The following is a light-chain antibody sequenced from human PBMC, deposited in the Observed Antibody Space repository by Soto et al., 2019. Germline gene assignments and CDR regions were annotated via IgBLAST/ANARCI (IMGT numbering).Light chain of an antibody. Sequence: ESFFTQSXGTLSXXPXXXXTLXXRSVQSVSRSYLAWYQQKPGQAPRLLIYGASSRATGIPDRFSGSGSGTDFTLTISRLEPEDFAVYYCQQYAGSPPWTFGQGTKVDIK. J-gene: IGKJ1*01. V-gene: IGKV3-20*01. CDR1: QSVSRSY. CDR2: GAS. CDR3: QQYAGSPPWT.